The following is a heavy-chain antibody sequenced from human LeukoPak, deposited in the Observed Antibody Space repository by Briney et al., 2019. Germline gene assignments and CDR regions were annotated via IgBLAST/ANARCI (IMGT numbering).Heavy chain of an antibody. CDR3: ARPYGSGSFDNWFDP. CDR1: GYTLTAHY. V-gene: IGHV1-2*06. D-gene: IGHD3-10*01. Sequence: ASVKVSCKASGYTLTAHYMHWVRQAPAQGLEWMGRINPNSGDTNYEQKVQGRVTMTRDTSNSTAYMDLSRLTSDDTAVYYCARPYGSGSFDNWFDPWGQGTLVIVSS. CDR2: INPNSGDT. J-gene: IGHJ5*02.